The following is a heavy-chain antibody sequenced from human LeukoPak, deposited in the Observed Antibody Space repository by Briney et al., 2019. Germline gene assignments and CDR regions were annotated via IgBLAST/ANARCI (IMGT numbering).Heavy chain of an antibody. J-gene: IGHJ5*02. Sequence: ASVKVSCKGSGYTFTRHYMNWVRQAPGQGLEWMGKINPSSGGTGYAQKFQGRVTITRNTSISTAYMELSSLRSEDTAVYYCARESWFDPWGQGTLVTVSS. CDR2: INPSSGGT. CDR1: GYTFTRHY. CDR3: ARESWFDP. V-gene: IGHV1-46*01.